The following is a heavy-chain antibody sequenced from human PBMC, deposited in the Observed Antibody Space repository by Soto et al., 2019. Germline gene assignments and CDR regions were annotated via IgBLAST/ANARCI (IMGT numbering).Heavy chain of an antibody. CDR1: GFTFSSYA. CDR2: ISYDGSNK. V-gene: IGHV3-30-3*01. D-gene: IGHD3-10*01. CDR3: ARDKNLMVRGVPAPYYYYYYGMDV. J-gene: IGHJ6*02. Sequence: QVQLVESGGGVVQPGRSLRLSCAASGFTFSSYAMHWVRQAPGKGLEWVAVISYDGSNKYYADSVKGRFTISRDNSKNTLYLQMNSLRAEDTAVYYCARDKNLMVRGVPAPYYYYYYGMDVWGQGTTVTVSS.